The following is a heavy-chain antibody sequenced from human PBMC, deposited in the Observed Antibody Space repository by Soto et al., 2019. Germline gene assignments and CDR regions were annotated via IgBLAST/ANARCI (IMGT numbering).Heavy chain of an antibody. CDR2: ISYDGSNK. CDR3: AKDRSSSPSNWFDP. D-gene: IGHD6-6*01. J-gene: IGHJ5*02. Sequence: SWGSLRLSCAASGFTFISYGMHLCRHSPGKGLEWVAVISYDGSNKYYADSVKGRFTISRDNSKNTLYLQMNSLRAEDTAVYYCAKDRSSSPSNWFDPWGQGTLVTVSS. CDR1: GFTFISYG. V-gene: IGHV3-30*18.